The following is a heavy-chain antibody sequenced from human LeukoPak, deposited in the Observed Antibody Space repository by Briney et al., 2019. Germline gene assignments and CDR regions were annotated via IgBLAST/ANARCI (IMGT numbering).Heavy chain of an antibody. J-gene: IGHJ4*02. CDR1: GYTFTSYG. V-gene: IGHV1-18*01. D-gene: IGHD6-6*01. Sequence: ASVKVSCKASGYTFTSYGISWVRQAPGQGLEWMGWISAYNGNTNYAQKLQGRVTMTTDTSTSTAYRELRSLRSDDTAVYYCARDRVAARPAAGMVDYWGQGTLVTVSS. CDR2: ISAYNGNT. CDR3: ARDRVAARPAAGMVDY.